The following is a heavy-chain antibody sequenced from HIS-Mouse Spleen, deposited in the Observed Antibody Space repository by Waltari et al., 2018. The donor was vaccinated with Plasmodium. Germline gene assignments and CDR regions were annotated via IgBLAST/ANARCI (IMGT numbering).Heavy chain of an antibody. CDR3: AKVIAARDY. Sequence: EVQLLESGGGLVQPGGSLRLSCAASGFTFSSYAMSWVRQAPGKGLGGVYAIRGSGGSKYYADSVKGRFTIARDNSKNTLYLQMNSLRAEDTAVYYCAKVIAARDYWGQGTLVTVSS. J-gene: IGHJ4*02. V-gene: IGHV3-23*01. D-gene: IGHD6-25*01. CDR1: GFTFSSYA. CDR2: IRGSGGSK.